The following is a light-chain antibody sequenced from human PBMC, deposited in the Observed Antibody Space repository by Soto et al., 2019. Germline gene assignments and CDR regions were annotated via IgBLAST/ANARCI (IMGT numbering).Light chain of an antibody. J-gene: IGLJ2*01. Sequence: QSALTPPRSVSGSPGQSVTLSCTGTRSDVGGYHYVSWYQHHPGKAPKIIIFDVNQRPSGVPDRFSGSKSGNTASLTISGLQTEDEADYYCCSYAGSYTLVFGGGTKVTVL. CDR2: DVN. CDR3: CSYAGSYTLV. CDR1: RSDVGGYHY. V-gene: IGLV2-11*01.